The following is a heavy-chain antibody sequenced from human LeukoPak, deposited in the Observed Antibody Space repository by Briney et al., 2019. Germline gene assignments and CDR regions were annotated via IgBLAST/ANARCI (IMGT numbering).Heavy chain of an antibody. D-gene: IGHD3-9*01. CDR1: GFTFSSYA. CDR2: ISGSGGST. Sequence: GGSLRLSCAASGFTFSSYAMSWVRQAPGKGVEWVSAISGSGGSTYYADSVKGRFTISRDNSKNTLYLQMNSLRAEDTAVYYCAKDLIRYFDWLVGFSDYWGQGTLVTVSS. CDR3: AKDLIRYFDWLVGFSDY. V-gene: IGHV3-23*01. J-gene: IGHJ4*02.